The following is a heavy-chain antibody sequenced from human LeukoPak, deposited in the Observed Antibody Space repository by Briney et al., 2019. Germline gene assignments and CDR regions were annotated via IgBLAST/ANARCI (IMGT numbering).Heavy chain of an antibody. CDR2: ISYDGSNK. CDR3: ARYWVGYGMDV. Sequence: GRSLRLSCAASGFTFSSYGMHWVRQAPGKGLEWVAVISYDGSNKYYADSVKGRFTISRDNSKNTLYLQMNSLRAEDTAVYYCARYWVGYGMDVWGQGTTVTVSS. CDR1: GFTFSSYG. J-gene: IGHJ6*02. D-gene: IGHD2-8*02. V-gene: IGHV3-30*03.